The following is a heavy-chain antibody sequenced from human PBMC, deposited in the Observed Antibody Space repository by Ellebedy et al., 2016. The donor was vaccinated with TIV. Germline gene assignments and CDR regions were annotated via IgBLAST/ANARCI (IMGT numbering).Heavy chain of an antibody. CDR3: ARLPMDGEQLIFDY. Sequence: MPSETLSLTCTVSGGSISGYYWSWIRQPPGKGLECTGYIYSSGTTDYNPSLKSRVTISVDTSKHQFSLTLSSVTAADTPVYYFARLPMDGEQLIFDYWGQGILVTVSS. D-gene: IGHD3-10*02. CDR1: GGSISGYY. V-gene: IGHV4-4*09. CDR2: IYSSGTT. J-gene: IGHJ4*02.